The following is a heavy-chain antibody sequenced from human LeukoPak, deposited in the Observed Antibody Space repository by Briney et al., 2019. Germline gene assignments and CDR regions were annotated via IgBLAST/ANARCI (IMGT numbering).Heavy chain of an antibody. CDR1: GFTFSSYA. CDR2: ISYDGSNK. D-gene: IGHD2-2*02. V-gene: IGHV3-30*04. J-gene: IGHJ4*02. CDR3: ARDPYQLLYFDY. Sequence: GGSLRLSCAASGFTFSSYAMHWVRQAPGKGLEWVAVISYDGSNKYYADSVKGRFTISRDNSKNTLYLQMNSLRAEDTAVYYCARDPYQLLYFDYWGQGTLDTVSS.